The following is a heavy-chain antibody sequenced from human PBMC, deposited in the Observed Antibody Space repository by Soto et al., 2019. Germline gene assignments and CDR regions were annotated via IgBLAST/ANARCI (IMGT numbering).Heavy chain of an antibody. CDR3: ARAGMRATNADFDY. D-gene: IGHD1-26*01. Sequence: EVQLVESGGGLVQPGGSLRLSCAASGFTFSSYSMNWVRQAPGKGLEWVSYISSSSSTIYYADSVKGRFTISRDNAKNSLYRQMNSLRDEDTAVYYCARAGMRATNADFDYWGQGTLVTVSS. J-gene: IGHJ4*02. CDR2: ISSSSSTI. CDR1: GFTFSSYS. V-gene: IGHV3-48*02.